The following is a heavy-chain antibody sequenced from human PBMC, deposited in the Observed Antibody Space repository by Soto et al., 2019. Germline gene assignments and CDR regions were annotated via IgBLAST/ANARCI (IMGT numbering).Heavy chain of an antibody. CDR3: ARDGRGPGGGMDV. Sequence: QVQLVESGGGVVQPGRSLRLSCAASGFTFSSYGMHWVRQAPGKGLEWVAVIWYDGSNKYYADSVKGRFTISRDNSKNTLYLQMNSLRAEDTAVYYCARDGRGPGGGMDVWGQGTTVTVSS. V-gene: IGHV3-33*01. CDR1: GFTFSSYG. CDR2: IWYDGSNK. J-gene: IGHJ6*02. D-gene: IGHD1-1*01.